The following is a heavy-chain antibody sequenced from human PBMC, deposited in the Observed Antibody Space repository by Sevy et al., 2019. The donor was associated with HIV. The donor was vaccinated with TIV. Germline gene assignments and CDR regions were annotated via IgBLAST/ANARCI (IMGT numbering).Heavy chain of an antibody. CDR2: IWNDMTNK. CDR3: ARERGADIVVVPAAPYFDY. CDR1: GFTLSNYG. V-gene: IGHV3-33*01. J-gene: IGHJ4*02. D-gene: IGHD2-2*01. Sequence: GGSLRLSCVASGFTLSNYGMHWVRQAPGKGLEWVATIWNDMTNKYYADSAKGRFTISRDNSKNTLYLQMNSLRAEDTAVYYCARERGADIVVVPAAPYFDYWGQGTLVTVSS.